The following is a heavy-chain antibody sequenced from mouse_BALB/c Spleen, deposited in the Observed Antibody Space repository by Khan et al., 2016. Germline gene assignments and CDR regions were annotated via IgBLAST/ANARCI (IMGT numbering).Heavy chain of an antibody. Sequence: QVQLQQSVAELVRPGASVTLSCKASGYTFTDYEMHWVKQTPVHGLEWIGAIDPETGGTAYNQKFKGKATLTVDKSSSTAYMELRSLTSEDSAGYYCTRGIYYRINEDWYFDVWGAGTTVTVSS. CDR3: TRGIYYRINEDWYFDV. CDR1: GYTFTDYE. J-gene: IGHJ1*01. V-gene: IGHV1-15*01. D-gene: IGHD2-1*01. CDR2: IDPETGGT.